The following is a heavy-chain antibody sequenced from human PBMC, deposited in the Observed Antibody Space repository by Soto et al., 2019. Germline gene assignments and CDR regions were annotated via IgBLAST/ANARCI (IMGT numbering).Heavy chain of an antibody. CDR3: ARDLAEYDFWSGQWP. J-gene: IGHJ5*02. D-gene: IGHD3-3*01. V-gene: IGHV3-21*01. Sequence: EVQLVESGGGLVKPGGSLRLSCAASGFTFSSYSMNWVRQAPGKGLEWVSSISSSSSYIYYADSVKGRFTISRDNAKNSLDLQMNSLRAEDTAVYYCARDLAEYDFWSGQWPWGQGTLVTVSS. CDR1: GFTFSSYS. CDR2: ISSSSSYI.